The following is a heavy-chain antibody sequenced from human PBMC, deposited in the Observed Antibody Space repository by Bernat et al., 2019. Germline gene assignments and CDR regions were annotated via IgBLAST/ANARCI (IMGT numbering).Heavy chain of an antibody. CDR1: GYTFTSYG. J-gene: IGHJ3*02. CDR3: VREKRNIVVVPAAMWGDAFDI. D-gene: IGHD2-2*01. V-gene: IGHV1-18*01. CDR2: ISAYNGNT. Sequence: QVQLVQSGAEVKKPGASVKVSCKASGYTFTSYGISWVRQAPGQGLEWMGWISAYNGNTNYAQKLQGRVTMTTDTSTSTAYMELRSLRSDDTAVYYCVREKRNIVVVPAAMWGDAFDIWGQGTMVTVSS.